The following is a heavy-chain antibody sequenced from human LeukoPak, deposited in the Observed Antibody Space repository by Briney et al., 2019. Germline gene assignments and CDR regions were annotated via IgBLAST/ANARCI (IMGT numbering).Heavy chain of an antibody. D-gene: IGHD1-7*01. Sequence: ASVKVSCKVSGYILTEISIHWVRQAPGKGLEWMGGFVREDGKTIYAQTFQGRVTMTGDTSTDTAYMELSSLRSEDTAMYYCAAESDFNKNYCVWGQGTLITVSS. J-gene: IGHJ4*02. CDR1: GYILTEIS. CDR2: FVREDGKT. V-gene: IGHV1-24*01. CDR3: AAESDFNKNYCV.